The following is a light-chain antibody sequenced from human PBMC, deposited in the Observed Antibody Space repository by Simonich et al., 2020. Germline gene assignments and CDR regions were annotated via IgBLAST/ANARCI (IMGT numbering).Light chain of an antibody. Sequence: QSALTQPVSVSGSPGQSITISCTGTSSNVGSYNLVSWYQQPPGKAPKLMIYEGSKRPSGVSNRFSGSKSGNTASLTISGLQAEDEADYYCCSYAGSSTLVFGGGTKLTVL. CDR2: EGS. CDR3: CSYAGSSTLV. J-gene: IGLJ2*01. CDR1: SSNVGSYNL. V-gene: IGLV2-23*01.